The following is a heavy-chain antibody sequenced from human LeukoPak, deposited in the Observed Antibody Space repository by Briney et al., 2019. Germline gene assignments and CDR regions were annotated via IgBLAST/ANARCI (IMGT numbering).Heavy chain of an antibody. V-gene: IGHV3-48*01. D-gene: IGHD6-19*01. CDR1: GFTFSSYS. Sequence: PGGSLRLSCAASGFTFSSYSLNWVRQTPGKGLEWVSYISSSSTTIYYADSVKGRFTISRDNAKNSLNLQMNSLRAEDTAVYYCARGVGEQWLATFDYWGQGTLVTVSS. J-gene: IGHJ4*02. CDR2: ISSSSTTI. CDR3: ARGVGEQWLATFDY.